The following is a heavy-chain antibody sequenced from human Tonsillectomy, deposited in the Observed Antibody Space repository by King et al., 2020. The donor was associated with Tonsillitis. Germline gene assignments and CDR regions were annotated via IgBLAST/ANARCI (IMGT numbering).Heavy chain of an antibody. J-gene: IGHJ4*02. CDR1: GFTFGDYA. V-gene: IGHV3-49*04. CDR2: IRSNPYGGTT. D-gene: IGHD2-8*01. CDR3: TRARPQNIVLMLYGVEALLYFDY. Sequence: VQLVESGGGLVQPGRSLRLSCTASGFTFGDYAMSWVRQAPGKGLEWVGFIRSNPYGGTTEYAASVKGRFTISRDDSKSIAYLQMNSLKSEDTAVYFCTRARPQNIVLMLYGVEALLYFDYWGQGTLVTVSS.